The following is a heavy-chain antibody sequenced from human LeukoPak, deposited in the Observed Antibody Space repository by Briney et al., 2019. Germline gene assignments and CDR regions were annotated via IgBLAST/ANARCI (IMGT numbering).Heavy chain of an antibody. CDR1: GFTFSSYS. CDR3: ARDRLSRWLREGGIDY. Sequence: GGSLRLSCAASGFTFSSYSMNWVRQAPGKGLEWVSSISSSSSYIYYAHSVKGRFTISRDNAKNSLYLQMNSLRAEDTAVYYCARDRLSRWLREGGIDYWGQGTLVTVSS. J-gene: IGHJ4*02. V-gene: IGHV3-21*01. D-gene: IGHD5-12*01. CDR2: ISSSSSYI.